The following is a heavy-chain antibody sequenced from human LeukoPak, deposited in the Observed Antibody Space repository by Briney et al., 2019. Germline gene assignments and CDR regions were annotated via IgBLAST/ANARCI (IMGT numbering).Heavy chain of an antibody. D-gene: IGHD3-16*01. V-gene: IGHV4-34*01. CDR3: ERRFGGSSRGDAFDI. CDR2: INHSGST. CDR1: GGSFSGYY. Sequence: KPSETLSLTCAVYGGSFSGYYWSWIRQPPGKGLEWIGEINHSGSTNYNPSLKSRVTISVDTSKNQFSLKLSSVTAADTAVYYCERRFGGSSRGDAFDIWGQGTMVTVSS. J-gene: IGHJ3*02.